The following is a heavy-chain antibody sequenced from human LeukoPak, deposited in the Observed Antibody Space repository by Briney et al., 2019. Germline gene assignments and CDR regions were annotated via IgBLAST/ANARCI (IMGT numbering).Heavy chain of an antibody. CDR1: GFTLSNAW. CDR3: TTAMYSSSWYTYYFDY. Sequence: GGSLRLSCAASGFTLSNAWMSAVRQAPGEGREWVGRIKSKTDGGTTDYAAPVKGRFTISRDDTKNTLYLQMNSLKTEDTAVYYCTTAMYSSSWYTYYFDYWGQGSLVTVSS. CDR2: IKSKTDGGTT. J-gene: IGHJ4*02. V-gene: IGHV3-15*01. D-gene: IGHD6-13*01.